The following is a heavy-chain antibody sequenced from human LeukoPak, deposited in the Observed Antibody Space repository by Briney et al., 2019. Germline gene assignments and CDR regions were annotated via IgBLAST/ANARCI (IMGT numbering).Heavy chain of an antibody. J-gene: IGHJ4*02. V-gene: IGHV3-73*01. CDR3: TSAMVGSSLYYFDY. D-gene: IGHD6-13*01. Sequence: PGGSLRLSCAASGLTFSGSAMHWVRQASGKGLEWVGRIRNKANSYATAYAASVKGRFTISRDDSKNTAYLQMNSLKTEDTAVYYCTSAMVGSSLYYFDYWGQGTLVTVSS. CDR1: GLTFSGSA. CDR2: IRNKANSYAT.